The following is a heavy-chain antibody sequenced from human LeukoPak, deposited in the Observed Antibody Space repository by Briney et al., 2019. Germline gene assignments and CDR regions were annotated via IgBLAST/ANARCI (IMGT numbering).Heavy chain of an antibody. V-gene: IGHV4-30-2*01. D-gene: IGHD3-10*01. J-gene: IGHJ3*02. Sequence: SETLSLTCAVSGGSISSGGYAWSWIRQPPGKGLEWIGYIYHSGSTYYNPSLKRRVTISVNRSKNQFSLKLSSVTAADTAVYYCARAAVRFGDAFDIWGQGTMVTVSS. CDR1: GGSISSGGYA. CDR2: IYHSGST. CDR3: ARAAVRFGDAFDI.